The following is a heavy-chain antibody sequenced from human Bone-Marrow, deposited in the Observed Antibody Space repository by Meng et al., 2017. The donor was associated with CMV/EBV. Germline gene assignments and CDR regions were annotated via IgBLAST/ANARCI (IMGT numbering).Heavy chain of an antibody. V-gene: IGHV1-8*03. D-gene: IGHD3-10*01. CDR2: MNPNSGNT. CDR3: AGGRGALDY. J-gene: IGHJ4*02. Sequence: ASVKVSCKASGYTFSSYDINWVRQATGQGLEWMGWMNPNSGNTGYAQKFQGSVTITRDTSITTAYLERSSLTSEDTAVYYGAGGRGALDYWGQGSPVTVSS. CDR1: GYTFSSYD.